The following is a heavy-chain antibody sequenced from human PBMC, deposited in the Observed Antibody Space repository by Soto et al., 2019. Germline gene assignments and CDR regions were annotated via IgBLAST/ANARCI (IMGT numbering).Heavy chain of an antibody. CDR2: IFSSGTT. J-gene: IGHJ6*02. D-gene: IGHD3-16*01. CDR3: ARVPSPFDYYYAMDV. Sequence: PSETLSLTCTVPGDSISSGNKYWSWIRPPPGKGLEWIGYIFSSGTTYYNPSLKSRLTMSLDASQNQFSLKLNSLTDADTAVYFCARVPSPFDYYYAMDVWGQGTTVKVSS. CDR1: GDSISSGNKY. V-gene: IGHV4-30-4*01.